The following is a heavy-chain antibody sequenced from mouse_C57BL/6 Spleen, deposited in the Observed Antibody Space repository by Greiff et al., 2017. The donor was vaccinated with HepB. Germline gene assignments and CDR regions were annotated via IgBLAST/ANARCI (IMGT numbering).Heavy chain of an antibody. Sequence: VQLQQSGPELVKPGASVKISCKASGYSFTSYYIHWVKQRPGQGLEWIGWIYPGSGNTKYNEKFKGKATLTADTSSSTAYMQLSSLTSGDSAVYYCARAYDYHAMDYWGQGTSVTVSS. CDR3: ARAYDYHAMDY. J-gene: IGHJ4*01. CDR2: IYPGSGNT. V-gene: IGHV1-66*01. CDR1: GYSFTSYY.